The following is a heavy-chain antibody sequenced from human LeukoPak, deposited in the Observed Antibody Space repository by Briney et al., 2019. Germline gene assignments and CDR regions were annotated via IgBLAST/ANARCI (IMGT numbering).Heavy chain of an antibody. D-gene: IGHD3-10*01. Sequence: QPGRSLRLSCAASGFTFSSYGMHWVRQAPGKGLEWVAVIWYDGSNKYYADSVKGRFTISRDNSKNTLYLQMNSLRAEDTAVYYCASYGSGSPSDYWGQGTLVTVSS. CDR1: GFTFSSYG. CDR2: IWYDGSNK. CDR3: ASYGSGSPSDY. V-gene: IGHV3-33*01. J-gene: IGHJ4*02.